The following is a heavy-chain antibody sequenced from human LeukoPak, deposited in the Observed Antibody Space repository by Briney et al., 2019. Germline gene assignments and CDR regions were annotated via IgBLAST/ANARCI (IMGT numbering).Heavy chain of an antibody. CDR3: AKCPLYCSGGSCYLVQH. J-gene: IGHJ1*01. CDR2: ISGSGGST. D-gene: IGHD2-15*01. V-gene: IGHV3-23*01. Sequence: SGGFLRLSCAASGFTFSSYAMSWVRQAPGKGLEWVSAISGSGGSTYYADSVKGRFTISRDNSKNTLYLQMNSLRAEDTAVYYCAKCPLYCSGGSCYLVQHWGQGTLVTVSS. CDR1: GFTFSSYA.